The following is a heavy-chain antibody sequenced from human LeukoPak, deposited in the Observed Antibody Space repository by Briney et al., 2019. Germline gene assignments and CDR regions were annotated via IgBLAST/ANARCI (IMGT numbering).Heavy chain of an antibody. D-gene: IGHD3-3*01. Sequence: SETLSLTCAVYGGSFSGYYWGWIRQPPGKGLEWIGEINHSGSTNYNPSLKSRVTISVDTSKNQFSLKLSPVTAADTAVYYCARDLTIFGVVMTYYGMDVWGQGTTVTVSS. J-gene: IGHJ6*02. V-gene: IGHV4-34*01. CDR1: GGSFSGYY. CDR2: INHSGST. CDR3: ARDLTIFGVVMTYYGMDV.